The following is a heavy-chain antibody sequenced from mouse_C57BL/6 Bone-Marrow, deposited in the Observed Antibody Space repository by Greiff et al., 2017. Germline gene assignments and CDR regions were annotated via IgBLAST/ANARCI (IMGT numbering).Heavy chain of an antibody. D-gene: IGHD1-1*02. Sequence: EVKVEESGGGLVQPGGSMKLSCAASGFTFSDAWMDWVRQSPEKGLEWVAEIRNKANNHATYYAESVKGRFTISRDDSKSSVYLQMNSLRAEDTSIYYCTSPGSHNYYAMDYWGQGTSVTVSS. CDR3: TSPGSHNYYAMDY. CDR1: GFTFSDAW. CDR2: IRNKANNHAT. V-gene: IGHV6-6*01. J-gene: IGHJ4*01.